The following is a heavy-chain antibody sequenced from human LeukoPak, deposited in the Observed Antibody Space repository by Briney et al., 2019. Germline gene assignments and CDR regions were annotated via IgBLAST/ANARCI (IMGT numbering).Heavy chain of an antibody. V-gene: IGHV4-59*08. Sequence: KSSETLSLTCTVSGGSLSGYYWTWIRQPPGKGLEWIGYISYSGSTSSHPSLKSRVTISLDTSKNQFSLKLTSVTAADTAVYYCVRGYSGYPYYLDYWGQGTLVTVSS. CDR3: VRGYSGYPYYLDY. CDR2: ISYSGST. D-gene: IGHD5-12*01. J-gene: IGHJ4*02. CDR1: GGSLSGYY.